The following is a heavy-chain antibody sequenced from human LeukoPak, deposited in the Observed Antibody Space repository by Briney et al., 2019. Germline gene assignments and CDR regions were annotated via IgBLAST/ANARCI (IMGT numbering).Heavy chain of an antibody. CDR1: GFTFSSYA. CDR3: ARGDFGVVIIDY. J-gene: IGHJ4*02. V-gene: IGHV3-23*01. D-gene: IGHD3-3*01. CDR2: ISGSGGST. Sequence: RAGGSLRLSCAASGFTFSSYAMSWVRQAPGKGLEWVSAISGSGGSTYYADSVKGRFTISRDNSKNTLYLQMSSLRAEDTAVYYCARGDFGVVIIDYWGQGTLVTVSS.